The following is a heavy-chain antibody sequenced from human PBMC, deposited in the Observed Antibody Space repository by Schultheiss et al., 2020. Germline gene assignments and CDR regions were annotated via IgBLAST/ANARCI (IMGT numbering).Heavy chain of an antibody. Sequence: SETLSLTCAVYGGYYWSWIRQPPGKGLEWIGETNHSGSTNYNPSLKSRVTISVDTSKNQFSLKLSSVTAADTAVYYCARLSGAYGRDCDYWGQGTLVTVSS. CDR1: GGYY. V-gene: IGHV4-34*01. CDR3: ARLSGAYGRDCDY. J-gene: IGHJ4*02. D-gene: IGHD1-26*01. CDR2: TNHSGST.